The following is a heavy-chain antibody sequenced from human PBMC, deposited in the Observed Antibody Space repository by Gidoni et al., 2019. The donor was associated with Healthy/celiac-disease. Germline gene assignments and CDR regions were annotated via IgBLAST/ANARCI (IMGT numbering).Heavy chain of an antibody. CDR1: GFTFISYG. V-gene: IGHV3-30*18. D-gene: IGHD4-17*01. CDR2: ISYDGSNK. CDR3: AKDDYSWATVTRLEYFQH. Sequence: QVQLVESGGGVVQPGRSLRLSCAASGFTFISYGMHWVRQAPGKGLEWVAVISYDGSNKYYADSVKGRFTISRDNSKNTLYLQMNSLRAEDTAVYYCAKDDYSWATVTRLEYFQHWGQGTLVTVSS. J-gene: IGHJ1*01.